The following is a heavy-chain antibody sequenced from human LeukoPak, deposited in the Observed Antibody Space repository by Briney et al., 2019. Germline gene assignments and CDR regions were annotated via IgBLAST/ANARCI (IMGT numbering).Heavy chain of an antibody. CDR3: ARDSGKRYCSGGSCYLDD. Sequence: GGSLRLSCAASGFTFSSYWMSWVRQAPGKGLEWVANIKQDGSEKYYVDSVKGRFTISRDNAKNSLYLQMNSLRAEDTAVYYCARDSGKRYCSGGSCYLDDWGQGTLVTVSS. CDR2: IKQDGSEK. J-gene: IGHJ4*02. CDR1: GFTFSSYW. D-gene: IGHD2-15*01. V-gene: IGHV3-7*01.